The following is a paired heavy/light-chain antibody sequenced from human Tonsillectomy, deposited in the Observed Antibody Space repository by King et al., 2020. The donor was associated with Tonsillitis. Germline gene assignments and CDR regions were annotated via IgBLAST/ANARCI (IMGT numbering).Heavy chain of an antibody. D-gene: IGHD4-17*01. V-gene: IGHV4-39*01. CDR1: GGSVTSPAYH. J-gene: IGHJ4*02. CDR3: ARRPHGDYGIDF. CDR2: IYYSGGT. Sequence: QLQLQGSGPGLVKPSETLSLTCSVSGGSVTSPAYHWVWIRQPPGKGLEWIGTIYYSGGTNYNASLTGRLMISVDKSKNQFSLSLHSVTAADTGVYYCARRPHGDYGIDFWGQGTLVTVSS.
Light chain of an antibody. CDR1: SGHTNYI. V-gene: IGLV4-60*03. J-gene: IGLJ3*02. CDR3: ETWDSNSRV. CDR2: LEGSGSY. Sequence: QPVLTQSSSASASLGSSVKLTCTLSSGHTNYIIAWHQHQPGKAPRYLMKLEGSGSYSKGSGLPDRFSGSSSGADRYLTISNLQSEDEADYYCETWDSNSRVFGGGTKLTVL.